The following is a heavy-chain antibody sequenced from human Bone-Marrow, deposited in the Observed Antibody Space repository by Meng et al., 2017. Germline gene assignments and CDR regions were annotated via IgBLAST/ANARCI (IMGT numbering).Heavy chain of an antibody. CDR1: GFTFSSYE. CDR2: ISSSDDTI. D-gene: IGHD3-10*01. V-gene: IGHV3-48*03. CDR3: ARDHAWFGETYAMDV. Sequence: GESLKISCAAPGFTFSSYEMNWVRQAPGKGLEWVSYISSSDDTIYYADSVRGRFTISRENAKNSLYLQMNSLRAEDTAVYYCARDHAWFGETYAMDVWGQGTTVTVSS. J-gene: IGHJ6*02.